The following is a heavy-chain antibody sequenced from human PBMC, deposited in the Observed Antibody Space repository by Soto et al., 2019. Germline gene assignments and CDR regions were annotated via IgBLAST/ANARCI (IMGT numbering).Heavy chain of an antibody. CDR2: IKQDGSEK. D-gene: IGHD3-10*01. CDR3: AREEFGPCYYGMDV. V-gene: IGHV3-7*01. CDR1: GFTFSSYW. Sequence: PGGSLRLSCAASGFTFSSYWMSWVRQAPGKGLEWVANIKQDGSEKYYVDSVKGRFTISRDNAKNSLYLQMNSLRAEDTAVYYCAREEFGPCYYGMDVWGQGTTVTVSS. J-gene: IGHJ6*02.